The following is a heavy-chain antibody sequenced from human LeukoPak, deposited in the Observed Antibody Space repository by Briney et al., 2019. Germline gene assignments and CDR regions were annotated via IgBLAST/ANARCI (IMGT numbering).Heavy chain of an antibody. CDR1: GFSFSSYW. D-gene: IGHD6-19*01. CDR2: IEGDGSER. CDR3: AAGVGWLIDY. Sequence: GVSLRLSCAASGFSFSSYWMSWVRQAPGKGLEWVANIEGDGSERNYVDSVKGRFTISRDNAKNSLHLQMNSLRAEDTAVYYCAAGVGWLIDYWGQGTLVTVSS. J-gene: IGHJ4*02. V-gene: IGHV3-7*03.